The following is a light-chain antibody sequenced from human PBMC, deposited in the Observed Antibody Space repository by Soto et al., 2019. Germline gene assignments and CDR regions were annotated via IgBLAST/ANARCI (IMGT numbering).Light chain of an antibody. J-gene: IGKJ4*01. CDR3: HQRAGWPPT. V-gene: IGKV3-11*01. CDR2: DAS. Sequence: EIVLTQSPVTLSLSPGERATLSCRASRSVNNFVAWYQEKPGQAPSLLIYDASNRASDIPDRFSGSGSGTHFTLTISSLEPEDFAVYYCHQRAGWPPTFGGGTRVEIK. CDR1: RSVNNF.